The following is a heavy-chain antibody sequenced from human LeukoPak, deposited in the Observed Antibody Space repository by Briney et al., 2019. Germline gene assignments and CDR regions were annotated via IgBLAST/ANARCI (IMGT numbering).Heavy chain of an antibody. J-gene: IGHJ4*02. CDR1: GFTFSSYS. CDR2: ISSSSSTI. V-gene: IGHV3-48*01. D-gene: IGHD5-18*01. CDR3: ASSLTWIQLWPLDY. Sequence: GGSLRLSCAASGFTFSSYSMNWVRQAPGKGLEWVSSISSSSSTIYYADSVKGRFTISRDNAKNSLYLQMNSLRAEDTAVYYCASSLTWIQLWPLDYWGQGTLVTVSS.